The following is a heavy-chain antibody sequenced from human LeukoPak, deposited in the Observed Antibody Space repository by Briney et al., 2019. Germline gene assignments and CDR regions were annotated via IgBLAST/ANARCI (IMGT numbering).Heavy chain of an antibody. Sequence: ASVKVSCKASGYTFTGYDINWVRQATGQGLEWMGWMNPNSGNTGYAQKFQGRVTMTRNTSISTAYMELSSLRSEDTAVYYCARAIFGVVVNWFDPWGQGTLVTVSS. J-gene: IGHJ5*02. CDR3: ARAIFGVVVNWFDP. CDR2: MNPNSGNT. V-gene: IGHV1-8*01. CDR1: GYTFTGYD. D-gene: IGHD3-3*01.